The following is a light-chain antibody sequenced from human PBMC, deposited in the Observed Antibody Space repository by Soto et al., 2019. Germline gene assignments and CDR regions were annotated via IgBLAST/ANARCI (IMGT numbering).Light chain of an antibody. CDR3: AVWDDSLSGWV. J-gene: IGLJ3*02. CDR2: SNS. Sequence: QSVLTQSPSASGTPGQRVTISCSGSSSNIGKNYVYWHQQLPGTAPKLLISSNSQRPSGVPDRFSGSKSGTSASLAISGLRSEDEADYYCAVWDDSLSGWVFGGGTKLTVL. CDR1: SSNIGKNY. V-gene: IGLV1-47*01.